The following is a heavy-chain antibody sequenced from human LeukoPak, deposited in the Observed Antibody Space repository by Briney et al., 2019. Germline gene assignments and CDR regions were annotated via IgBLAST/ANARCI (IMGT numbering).Heavy chain of an antibody. V-gene: IGHV3-21*06. CDR3: ARDGFGTGSN. CDR1: GFTFSNYN. D-gene: IGHD3-16*01. J-gene: IGHJ4*02. Sequence: GGSLRLSCAASGFTFSNYNFYWVRQAPGKGLEWVSSISSTSSYIYYADSVKGRFTISRDNAKNSLYLQMNSLRAEDTAVYYCARDGFGTGSNWGQGTLVTVSS. CDR2: ISSTSSYI.